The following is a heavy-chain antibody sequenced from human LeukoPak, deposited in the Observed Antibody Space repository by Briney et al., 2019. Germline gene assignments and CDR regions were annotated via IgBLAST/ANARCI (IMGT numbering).Heavy chain of an antibody. CDR3: ASLVDSSYFDY. V-gene: IGHV3-7*02. D-gene: IGHD6-19*01. CDR1: GLTFSSYW. CDR2: IKQDGSEK. J-gene: IGHJ4*02. Sequence: GGSLRLSCAASGLTFSSYWMSWVRQAPGKGLEWVATIKQDGSEKYYVDSVKGRFTISRDNAKNSLYLQMNSLRAEDTAVYYCASLVDSSYFDYWGQGTLATVSS.